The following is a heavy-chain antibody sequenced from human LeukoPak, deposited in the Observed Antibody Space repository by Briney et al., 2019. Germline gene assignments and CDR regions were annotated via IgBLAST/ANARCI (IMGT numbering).Heavy chain of an antibody. Sequence: SETLSLTCAVYGGSFSGYYWSWIRQPPGKGLEWIGEINHSGSTNYNTYLTRRGTTPVDATKNQFSLMLSSVTAAETAVYYCARPQRRIPARPQWFDPWGQGTLVTVPS. J-gene: IGHJ5*02. CDR3: ARPQRRIPARPQWFDP. D-gene: IGHD6-6*01. V-gene: IGHV4-34*01. CDR1: GGSFSGYY. CDR2: INHSGST.